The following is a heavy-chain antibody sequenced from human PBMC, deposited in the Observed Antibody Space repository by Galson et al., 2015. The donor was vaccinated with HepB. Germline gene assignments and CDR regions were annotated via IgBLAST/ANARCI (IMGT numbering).Heavy chain of an antibody. D-gene: IGHD5-18*01. CDR2: IYYIGNT. V-gene: IGHV4-59*08. CDR1: TGSISSYY. CDR3: ARQHRYSYGYDY. Sequence: TLSLTCTVSTGSISSYYWSWIRQPPGKGLEWIGYIYYIGNTNYNPSLKSRVTISVDMSKNQFSLKLSSVTAADTAVYYCARQHRYSYGYDYWGQGTLVTVSS. J-gene: IGHJ4*02.